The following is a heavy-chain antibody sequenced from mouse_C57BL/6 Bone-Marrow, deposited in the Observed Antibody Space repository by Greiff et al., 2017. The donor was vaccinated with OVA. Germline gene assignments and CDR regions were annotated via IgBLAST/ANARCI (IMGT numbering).Heavy chain of an antibody. CDR1: GFNIKDDY. J-gene: IGHJ2*01. CDR2: IDPENGDT. D-gene: IGHD1-1*01. V-gene: IGHV14-4*01. CDR3: TTPLYNYGNY. Sequence: EVQGVESGAELVRPGASVKLSCKASGFNIKDDYMHWVKQRPEQGLEWIGWIDPENGDTEYASKFQGKATITADKSSNTAYLQLSSLTSEDTAVYYCTTPLYNYGNYWGQGTTLTVSS.